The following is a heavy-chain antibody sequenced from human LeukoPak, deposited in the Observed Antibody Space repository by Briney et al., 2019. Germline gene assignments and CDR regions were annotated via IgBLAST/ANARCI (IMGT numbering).Heavy chain of an antibody. CDR1: GFTFSSYR. Sequence: GGSLRLSCAASGFTFSSYRMNWVRQAPGKGLEWVSCISSSSTYICYADSVKGRFSISRDNAKNSLYLQMNSLRAEDTAVYYCAELGITMIGGVWGKGTTVTVSS. V-gene: IGHV3-21*01. J-gene: IGHJ6*03. D-gene: IGHD3-10*02. CDR2: ISSSSTYI. CDR3: AELGITMIGGV.